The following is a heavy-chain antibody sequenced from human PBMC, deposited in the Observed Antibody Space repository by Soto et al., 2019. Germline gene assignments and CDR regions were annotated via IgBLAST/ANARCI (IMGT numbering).Heavy chain of an antibody. J-gene: IGHJ4*02. CDR1: GITLRSYS. CDR3: ATTYCSGGYCFSSEY. D-gene: IGHD2-15*01. V-gene: IGHV3-21*01. Sequence: GGSLRLSXAASGITLRSYSMSWVRQAPGKGLEWVASITSDSSDIYYEDSVKGRFTISRDNGENSLYLQMTSPGAEDTGVYYCATTYCSGGYCFSSEYWGQGVLVTVSS. CDR2: ITSDSSDI.